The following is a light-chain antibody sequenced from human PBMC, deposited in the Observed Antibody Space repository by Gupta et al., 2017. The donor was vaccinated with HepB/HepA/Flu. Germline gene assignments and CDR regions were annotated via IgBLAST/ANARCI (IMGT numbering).Light chain of an antibody. CDR3: QSYDSSNFVV. CDR1: SGSIASNY. J-gene: IGLJ2*01. Sequence: FMLTQPHSVSESPGQTVTISCTRSSGSIASNYVQWYQQRPGSASTTVIYEDNQRPSGVPDRFSGSIDSSSNSASLTISGLKTEDEADYYCQSYDSSNFVVFGGGTKLTVL. CDR2: EDN. V-gene: IGLV6-57*03.